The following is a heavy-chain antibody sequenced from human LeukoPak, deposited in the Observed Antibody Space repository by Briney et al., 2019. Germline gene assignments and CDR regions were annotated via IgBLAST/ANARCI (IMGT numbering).Heavy chain of an antibody. V-gene: IGHV1-8*01. D-gene: IGHD3-10*01. Sequence: ASVKVSCKASGYTFTSYDINWVRQATGQGLEWMGWMNPNSGNTGYAQKFQGRVTMTRNTSISTAYMELSSVSSEDTAVYYCARSSVLLWFGELLYWNWFDPWGQGTLVTVSS. CDR2: MNPNSGNT. CDR1: GYTFTSYD. J-gene: IGHJ5*02. CDR3: ARSSVLLWFGELLYWNWFDP.